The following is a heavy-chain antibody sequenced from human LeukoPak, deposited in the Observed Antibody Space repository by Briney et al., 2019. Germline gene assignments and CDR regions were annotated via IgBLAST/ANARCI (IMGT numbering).Heavy chain of an antibody. CDR1: GYSISNGYY. CDR2: LYHSDSA. CDR3: ARQHDSYYYYYIDV. Sequence: SETLSLTCAVSGYSISNGYYWVWIRPPPGRGLEWIGSLYHSDSAYYNTSLRSRVSMSVDTSKNQFSLTLRFVTAADTAVYYCARQHDSYYYYYIDVWGSGTTVTVSS. J-gene: IGHJ6*03. V-gene: IGHV4-38-2*01.